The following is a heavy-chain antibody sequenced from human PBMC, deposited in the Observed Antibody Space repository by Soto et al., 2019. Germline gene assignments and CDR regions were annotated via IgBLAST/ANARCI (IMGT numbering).Heavy chain of an antibody. J-gene: IGHJ5*02. V-gene: IGHV4-30-4*01. Sequence: QVQLQESGPGLVKPSQTLSLTCTVSGDSISSGDYYWSWIRQPPGKVLEYIGYIYYSGRTYSNPSLKSRVIISVDTSKNQFSLKLSSVTAADTDVYYCARDRGSGSYYNDWFDPWGQGTLVTVSS. D-gene: IGHD3-10*01. CDR1: GDSISSGDYY. CDR2: IYYSGRT. CDR3: ARDRGSGSYYNDWFDP.